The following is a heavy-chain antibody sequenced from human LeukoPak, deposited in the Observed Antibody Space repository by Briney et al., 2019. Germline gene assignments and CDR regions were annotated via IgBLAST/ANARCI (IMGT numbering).Heavy chain of an antibody. CDR1: GGSFSGYY. V-gene: IGHV4-38-2*01. CDR2: IYHSGST. CDR3: ARAVRGVILGYYFDY. D-gene: IGHD3-10*01. Sequence: SETLSLTCAVYGGSFSGYYWGWIRQPPGKGLEWIGSIYHSGSTYYNPSLKSRVTISVDTSKNQFSLKLSSVTAADTAVYYCARAVRGVILGYYFDYWGQGTLVTVSS. J-gene: IGHJ4*02.